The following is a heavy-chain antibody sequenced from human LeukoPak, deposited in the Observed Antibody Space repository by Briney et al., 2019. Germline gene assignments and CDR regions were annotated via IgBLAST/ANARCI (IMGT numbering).Heavy chain of an antibody. CDR1: GCTFSSYA. CDR3: AKDQGYSFYDYMDV. V-gene: IGHV3-23*01. Sequence: PGGSLRLSCAASGCTFSSYAMRWVRQAPGKGLEWVSASSGSGSSKYYAASVKGRFTITRDNSNNTLYLQMNSLRAEDTAVYYCAKDQGYSFYDYMDVWGKGTTVTVSS. D-gene: IGHD5-18*01. J-gene: IGHJ6*03. CDR2: SSGSGSSK.